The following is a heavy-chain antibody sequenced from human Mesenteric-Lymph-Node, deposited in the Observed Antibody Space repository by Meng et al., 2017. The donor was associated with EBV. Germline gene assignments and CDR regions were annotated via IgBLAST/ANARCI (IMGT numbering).Heavy chain of an antibody. D-gene: IGHD5/OR15-5a*01. CDR2: ISHTGDT. CDR3: ARWVSSTLDSYHFAMDV. V-gene: IGHV4-61*01. CDR1: SGSVSSGNCH. J-gene: IGHJ6*02. Sequence: QVELQESGPGLVKPSETLSLTCYVSSGSVSSGNCHWSWIRQSPGRGLEWIGYISHTGDTIYNPSLKSRVTMSVDTSKNQFSLKVTSMTAADTAVYYCARWVSSTLDSYHFAMDVWGQGTTVTVSS.